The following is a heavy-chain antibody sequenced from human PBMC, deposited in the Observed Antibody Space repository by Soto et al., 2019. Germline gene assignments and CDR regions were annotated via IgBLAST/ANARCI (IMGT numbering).Heavy chain of an antibody. J-gene: IGHJ6*03. CDR2: INPNSGGT. CDR1: GYTFTGYY. V-gene: IGHV1-2*04. CDR3: ARALYDYGDYNTPFDYYYMDV. Sequence: ASVKVSCKASGYTFTGYYMHWVRQAPGQGLEWMGWINPNSGGTNYAQKFQGWVTMTRDTSISTAYMELSRLRSDDTAVYYCARALYDYGDYNTPFDYYYMDVWGKGTTVTVSS. D-gene: IGHD4-17*01.